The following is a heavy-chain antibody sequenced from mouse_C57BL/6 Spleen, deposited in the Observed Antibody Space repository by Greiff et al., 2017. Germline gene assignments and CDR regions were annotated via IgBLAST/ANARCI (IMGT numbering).Heavy chain of an antibody. CDR2: IHPNSGST. V-gene: IGHV1-64*01. J-gene: IGHJ2*01. Sequence: QVQLQQPGAELVKPGASVQLSCKASGYTFTSYWMHWVKQRPGQGLEWIGMIHPNSGSTNYNEKFKSKATLTVDKSSSTAYMQLSSLTSEDSAVYYCAREGFSTTVVNFDYWGQGTTLTVSS. CDR1: GYTFTSYW. CDR3: AREGFSTTVVNFDY. D-gene: IGHD1-1*01.